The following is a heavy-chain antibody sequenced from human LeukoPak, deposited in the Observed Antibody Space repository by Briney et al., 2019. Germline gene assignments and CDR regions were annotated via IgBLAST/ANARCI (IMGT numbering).Heavy chain of an antibody. CDR3: ARDFLHLGG. J-gene: IGHJ3*01. Sequence: PGGFLRLSCAAAGFTFSNFWMSWVRQAPGKGLEWVSSISSSSSYIYYADSVKGRFTISRDNAKNTLYLQMNSLRAEDTAVYYCARDFLHLGGWGQGTMVTVSS. V-gene: IGHV3-21*01. CDR1: GFTFSNFW. D-gene: IGHD3-16*01. CDR2: ISSSSSYI.